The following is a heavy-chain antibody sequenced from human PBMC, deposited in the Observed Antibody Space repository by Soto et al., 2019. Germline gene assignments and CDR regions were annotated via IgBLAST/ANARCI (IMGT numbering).Heavy chain of an antibody. V-gene: IGHV1-69*13. CDR2: IIPIFGTA. CDR3: ARGYWFGELLATATYFDY. D-gene: IGHD3-10*01. CDR1: GGTFSSYA. J-gene: IGHJ4*02. Sequence: SVKVSCKASGGTFSSYAISWVRQAPGQGLEWMGGIIPIFGTANYAQKFQGRVTITADESTSTAHMELSSLRSEDTAVYYCARGYWFGELLATATYFDYWGQGTLVTVS.